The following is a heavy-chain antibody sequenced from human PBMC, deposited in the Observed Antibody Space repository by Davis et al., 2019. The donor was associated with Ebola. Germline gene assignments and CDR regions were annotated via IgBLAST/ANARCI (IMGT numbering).Heavy chain of an antibody. CDR3: AREGLGDYYMDV. CDR1: GGSISSSSYY. J-gene: IGHJ6*03. D-gene: IGHD7-27*01. CDR2: IYYSGST. V-gene: IGHV4-39*07. Sequence: PSETLSLTCTVSGGSISSSSYYWGWIRQPPGKGLEWIGSIYYSGSTYYNVSLKSRVTITVDTSKNQFSLKLSSVTAADTAVYYCAREGLGDYYMDVWGKGTTVTVSS.